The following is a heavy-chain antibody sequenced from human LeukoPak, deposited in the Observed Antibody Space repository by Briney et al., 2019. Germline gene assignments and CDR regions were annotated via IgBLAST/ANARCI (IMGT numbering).Heavy chain of an antibody. D-gene: IGHD2-2*01. J-gene: IGHJ4*02. CDR3: ARTPYCSSTSCYYQPYYFDY. Sequence: PSETLSLTCTVSGGSISSSSYYWGWIRQPPGKGLEWIGSIYYSGSTYYNPSLKSRVTISVDTSKNQFSLKLSSVTAADTAVYYCARTPYCSSTSCYYQPYYFDYWGQGTLVTVSS. CDR1: GGSISSSSYY. CDR2: IYYSGST. V-gene: IGHV4-39*07.